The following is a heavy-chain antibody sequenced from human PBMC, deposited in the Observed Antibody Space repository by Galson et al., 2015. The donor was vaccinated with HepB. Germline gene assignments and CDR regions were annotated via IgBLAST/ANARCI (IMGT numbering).Heavy chain of an antibody. CDR3: AEGGYCSRARCPGWNWFDP. CDR1: GFTFSSYT. D-gene: IGHD2-15*01. CDR2: ITYSGGDT. V-gene: IGHV3-23*01. J-gene: IGHJ5*02. Sequence: SLRLSCAASGFTFSSYTMSWVRQAPGKGLEWVSTITYSGGDTYYADSVKGRFTISRDNSKNTLYLQMNSLRGEDTAVYSCAEGGYCSRARCPGWNWFDPWGQGTLVTVSS.